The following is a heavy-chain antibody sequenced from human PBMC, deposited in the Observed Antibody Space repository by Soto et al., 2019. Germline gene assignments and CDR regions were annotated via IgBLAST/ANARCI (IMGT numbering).Heavy chain of an antibody. Sequence: ETLSLTCTVSGGSISSSSYYWGWIRQPPGKGLEWVSAISGSGGSTYYADSVKGRFTISRDNSKNTLYLQMNSLRAEDTAVYYCAKGPYSSGWYESLYFDYWGQGTLVTVSS. CDR1: GGSISSSSYY. D-gene: IGHD6-19*01. CDR3: AKGPYSSGWYESLYFDY. J-gene: IGHJ4*02. V-gene: IGHV3-23*01. CDR2: ISGSGGST.